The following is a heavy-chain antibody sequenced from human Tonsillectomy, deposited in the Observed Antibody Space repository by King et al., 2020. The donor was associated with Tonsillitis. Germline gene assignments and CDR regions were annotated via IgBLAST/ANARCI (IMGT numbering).Heavy chain of an antibody. V-gene: IGHV3-48*02. CDR3: ASDRGWELLDPFDY. CDR1: GFTFSSYS. Sequence: VQLVESGRGLVQPGGSLRLSCAASGFTFSSYSMNWVRQAPGKGLEWVSYISSSSSTKYYADSVKGRFTISRDNAKNSLYLQMNSLRDEDTAVYYCASDRGWELLDPFDYWGQGTLVTVSS. CDR2: ISSSSSTK. D-gene: IGHD1-26*01. J-gene: IGHJ4*02.